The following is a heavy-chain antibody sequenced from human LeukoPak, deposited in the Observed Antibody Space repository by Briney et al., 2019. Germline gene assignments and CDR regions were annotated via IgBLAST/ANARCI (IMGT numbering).Heavy chain of an antibody. V-gene: IGHV5-51*01. CDR2: IYPGDSDT. CDR1: GYSFNSYW. J-gene: IGHJ4*02. Sequence: GESLKISCKGSGYSFNSYWIGWARQMPGKGLEWMGIIYPGDSDTRYSPSFQGQVTFSADKSISTAYLQWSSLKASDTAMFYCARRGSSGWEFFDYWGQGTLVTVSS. CDR3: ARRGSSGWEFFDY. D-gene: IGHD6-19*01.